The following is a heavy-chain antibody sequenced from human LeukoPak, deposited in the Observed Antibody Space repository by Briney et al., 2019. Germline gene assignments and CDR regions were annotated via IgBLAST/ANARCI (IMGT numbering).Heavy chain of an antibody. CDR3: ARDRHDYGDYPYYYYMDV. V-gene: IGHV3-48*03. J-gene: IGHJ6*03. CDR1: GFTFSSYE. Sequence: GSLRLSCAASGFTFSSYEMNWVRQAPGKGLEWVSYISSSGSTIYYADSVKGRFTISRDNAKNSLYLQMNSLRAEDTAVYYCARDRHDYGDYPYYYYMDVWGKGTTVTISS. CDR2: ISSSGSTI. D-gene: IGHD4-17*01.